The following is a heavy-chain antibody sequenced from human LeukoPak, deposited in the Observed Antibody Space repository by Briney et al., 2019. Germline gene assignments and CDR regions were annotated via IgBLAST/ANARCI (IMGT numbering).Heavy chain of an antibody. CDR2: INHSGST. CDR1: GVSFSGYY. Sequence: SSETLSLTCAVYGVSFSGYYWSWIRQPPGKGLEWIGEINHSGSTNYNPSLKSRVTISVDTSKNQFSLKLSSVTAADTAVYYCARHPWSKFDYWGQRTLVTVSS. CDR3: ARHPWSKFDY. J-gene: IGHJ4*02. V-gene: IGHV4-34*01.